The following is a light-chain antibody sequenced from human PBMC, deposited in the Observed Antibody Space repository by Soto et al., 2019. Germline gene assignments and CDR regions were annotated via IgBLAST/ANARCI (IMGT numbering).Light chain of an antibody. CDR3: QQYGRSPLFA. CDR2: GAS. CDR1: QSVSSNY. J-gene: IGKJ3*01. V-gene: IGKV3-20*01. Sequence: EIVLTQSPGTLSLSPGERATLSCRASQSVSSNYLAWYQQKPGQAPRLLIYGASSRATGIPDRFSGSGYGTDFPLTISSLEPEDFAVYYCQQYGRSPLFAFGPGTEVDLK.